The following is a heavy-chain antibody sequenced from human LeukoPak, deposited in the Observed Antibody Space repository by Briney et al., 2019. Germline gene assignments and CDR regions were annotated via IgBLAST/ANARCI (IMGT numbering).Heavy chain of an antibody. V-gene: IGHV4-59*08. CDR3: ARLASGSYGPLTPFDY. J-gene: IGHJ4*02. Sequence: PSETLSLTCTVSGGSISSYSWSWIRQPPGKGLEWIGVIYYSGSTNYNPSLKSRVTISVDTSKNQFSLRLSSVTAADTAVYYSARLASGSYGPLTPFDYWGQGTLVTVSS. CDR1: GGSISSYS. CDR2: IYYSGST. D-gene: IGHD1-26*01.